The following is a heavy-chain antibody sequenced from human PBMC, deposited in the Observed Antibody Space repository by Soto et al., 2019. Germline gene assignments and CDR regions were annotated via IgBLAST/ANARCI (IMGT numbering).Heavy chain of an antibody. J-gene: IGHJ6*02. D-gene: IGHD2-15*01. CDR2: IYYSGST. CDR3: ARYCSGGSCYSFDYGMDV. V-gene: IGHV4-31*03. Sequence: PSETLSLTCTVSGGSISSGGYYWTWIRQHPGKGLEWIGYIYYSGSTYYNPSLKSRVTISVDTSKNQFSLKLSSVTAADTAVYYCARYCSGGSCYSFDYGMDVWGQGTTVTVSS. CDR1: GGSISSGGYY.